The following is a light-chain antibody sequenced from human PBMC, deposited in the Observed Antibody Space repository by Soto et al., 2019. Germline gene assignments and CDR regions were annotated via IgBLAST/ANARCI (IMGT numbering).Light chain of an antibody. V-gene: IGKV3-15*01. J-gene: IGKJ4*01. Sequence: EIVRTQSPATLSVSPGERATLSCRASQSVSSNLAWYQQKPCQAPRLLIYGASTRATGIPARFSGSGSGTEFNLTISSLQSQDFGVYYCQQYKNWPSATFGGGTKVDIK. CDR3: QQYKNWPSAT. CDR1: QSVSSN. CDR2: GAS.